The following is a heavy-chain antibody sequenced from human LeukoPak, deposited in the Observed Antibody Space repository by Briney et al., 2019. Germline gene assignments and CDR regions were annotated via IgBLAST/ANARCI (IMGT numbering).Heavy chain of an antibody. CDR3: ARGGDYSNYVRGNWFDP. D-gene: IGHD4-11*01. J-gene: IGHJ5*02. V-gene: IGHV1-18*01. CDR2: ISAYNGNT. CDR1: GYAFTSYG. Sequence: ASVKVSCKASGYAFTSYGISWVRQAPGQGLEWMGWISAYNGNTNYAQKLQGRVTMTTDTSTSTAYMELRSLRSDDTAVYYCARGGDYSNYVRGNWFDPWGQGTLVTVSP.